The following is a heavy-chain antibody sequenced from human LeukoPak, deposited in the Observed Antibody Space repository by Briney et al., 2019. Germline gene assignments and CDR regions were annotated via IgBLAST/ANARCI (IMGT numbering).Heavy chain of an antibody. CDR2: IYYSGST. CDR1: GGSISSYY. D-gene: IGHD4-11*01. CDR3: AREGVGRSYSNAIVY. J-gene: IGHJ4*02. V-gene: IGHV4-59*01. Sequence: PSETLSLTCTVSGGSISSYYWSWIRQPPGKGLEWIGYIYYSGSTNYNPSLKSRVTISVDTSKNQFSLKLSSVTAADTAVYYCAREGVGRSYSNAIVYWGQGTLVTVSS.